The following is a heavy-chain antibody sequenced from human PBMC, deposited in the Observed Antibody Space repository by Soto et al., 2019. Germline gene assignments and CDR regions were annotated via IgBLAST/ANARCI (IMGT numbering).Heavy chain of an antibody. CDR2: INASSGST. J-gene: IGHJ6*02. CDR3: AREGMWGMDV. CDR1: GYTFTSYG. V-gene: IGHV1-46*01. Sequence: GTSVEVCCKASGYTFTSYGMRWVRQAPGQGLEWMGIINASSGSTNYAQKFQGRVTMTRDTSTSTVYMELSSLRSEDTAVYYCAREGMWGMDVWGQGTTVTVSS. D-gene: IGHD2-21*01.